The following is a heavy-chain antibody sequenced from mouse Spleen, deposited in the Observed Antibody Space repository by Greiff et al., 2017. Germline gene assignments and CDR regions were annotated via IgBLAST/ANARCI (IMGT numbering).Heavy chain of an antibody. Sequence: VKLVESGPGLVQPSQSLSITCTVSGFSLTSYGVHWVRQSPGKGLEWLGVIWRGGSTDYNAAFMSRLSITKDNSKSQVFFKMNSLQADDTAIYYCAKNRGYGSSPYYFDYWGQGTTLTVSS. D-gene: IGHD1-1*01. J-gene: IGHJ2*01. CDR3: AKNRGYGSSPYYFDY. CDR1: GFSLTSYG. CDR2: IWRGGST. V-gene: IGHV2-5*01.